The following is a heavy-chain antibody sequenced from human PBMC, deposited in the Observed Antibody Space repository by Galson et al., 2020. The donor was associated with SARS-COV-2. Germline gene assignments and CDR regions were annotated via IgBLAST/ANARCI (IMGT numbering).Heavy chain of an antibody. CDR1: GYTFTSYY. V-gene: IGHV1-46*01. CDR2: INPSGGST. D-gene: IGHD1-1*01. Sequence: ASVKVSCKASGYTFTSYYMHWVRQAPGQGLEWMGIINPSGGSTSYAQKFQGRVTMTMDTSTSTVYMELSSLRSEDTAVCYCAVRQYNQNFYYYYYMDVWGKGTTVTVSS. CDR3: AVRQYNQNFYYYYYMDV. J-gene: IGHJ6*03.